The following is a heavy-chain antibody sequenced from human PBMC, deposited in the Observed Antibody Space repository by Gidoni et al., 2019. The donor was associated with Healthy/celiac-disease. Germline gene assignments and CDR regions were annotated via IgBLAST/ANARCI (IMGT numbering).Heavy chain of an antibody. J-gene: IGHJ3*02. D-gene: IGHD3-16*01. CDR1: GFTFSSYS. CDR3: ARDHHRFGLQSLDAFDI. CDR2: ISDDGSNK. V-gene: IGHV3-30-3*01. Sequence: QVQLVESGGGVVQPGRSLRLPCAASGFTFSSYSMHWVRQAPGKGLEWVAVISDDGSNKYYADSVKGRFTISRDNSKNTLYLQMNRLRAEDTAVYYCARDHHRFGLQSLDAFDIWGQGTMVTVSS.